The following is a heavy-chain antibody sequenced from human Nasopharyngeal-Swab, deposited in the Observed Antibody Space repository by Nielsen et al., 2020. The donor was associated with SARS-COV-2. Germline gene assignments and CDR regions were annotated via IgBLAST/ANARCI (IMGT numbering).Heavy chain of an antibody. Sequence: SETLSLTCTVPGGSISSYYWSWIRQPPGKGLEWIGYIYYSGSTNYNPSLKSRVTISVDTSKNQFSLKLSSVTAADTAVYYCARLLGYCSSTSCDYWGQGTLVTVSS. CDR3: ARLLGYCSSTSCDY. D-gene: IGHD2-2*01. V-gene: IGHV4-59*12. CDR2: IYYSGST. J-gene: IGHJ4*02. CDR1: GGSISSYY.